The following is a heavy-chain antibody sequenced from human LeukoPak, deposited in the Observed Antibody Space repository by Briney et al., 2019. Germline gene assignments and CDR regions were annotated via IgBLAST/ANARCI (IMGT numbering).Heavy chain of an antibody. V-gene: IGHV3-21*01. D-gene: IGHD3-22*01. CDR1: GFTFNIYT. CDR3: ARDLAYYYDTSYD. Sequence: AGGSLRLSSAVSGFTFNIYTMNWVRQAPGKGLEWVSSIDSSSNYMYYADSVKGRFTISRDNAKNSLYLQMNSLRAEDTAVYYCARDLAYYYDTSYDWGQGTLVTVSS. J-gene: IGHJ4*02. CDR2: IDSSSNYM.